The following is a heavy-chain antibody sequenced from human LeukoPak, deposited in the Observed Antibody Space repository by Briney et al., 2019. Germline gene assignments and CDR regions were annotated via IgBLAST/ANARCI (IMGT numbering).Heavy chain of an antibody. D-gene: IGHD3-22*01. CDR1: GYTFTGYY. J-gene: IGHJ1*01. Sequence: ASVKVSCKASGYTFTGYYMHWVRQAPGQGLEWMGWINPNSGDTNYAQKFQGRVTMTRDTSISTAYMELSRLRSDDTAVYYCAREDYYDSSGYYKNKGYFHHWGQGTLVTVSS. V-gene: IGHV1-2*02. CDR2: INPNSGDT. CDR3: AREDYYDSSGYYKNKGYFHH.